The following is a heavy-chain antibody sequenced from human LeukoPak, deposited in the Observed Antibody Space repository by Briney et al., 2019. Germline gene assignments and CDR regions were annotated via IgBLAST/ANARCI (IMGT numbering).Heavy chain of an antibody. CDR1: GFTFDDYA. CDR3: GRDWKLDY. J-gene: IGHJ4*02. V-gene: IGHV3-9*01. D-gene: IGHD1-1*01. Sequence: GRSLRLSCAASGFTFDDYAMHWVRQAPGKGLEWVSGISWNSGSIGYVDSVKGRFTISRDNSRNRLYLQMNSLRVEDTAIYYCGRDWKLDYWGQGILVTVSS. CDR2: ISWNSGSI.